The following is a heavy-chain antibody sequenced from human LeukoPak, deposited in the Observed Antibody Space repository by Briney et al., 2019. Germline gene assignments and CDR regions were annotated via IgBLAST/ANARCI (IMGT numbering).Heavy chain of an antibody. D-gene: IGHD1-1*01. CDR1: GFIFSNYA. CDR3: AKAPPYTKYFDY. J-gene: IGHJ4*02. Sequence: GGSLRLSCAGSGFIFSNYAMSWVRQAPGQGLEWVSTISNSGDATFYADAVKGRFTISRDNSKNTLYLQMYSLRAEDTAIYYCAKAPPYTKYFDYWGQGTLLTVSS. CDR2: ISNSGDAT. V-gene: IGHV3-23*01.